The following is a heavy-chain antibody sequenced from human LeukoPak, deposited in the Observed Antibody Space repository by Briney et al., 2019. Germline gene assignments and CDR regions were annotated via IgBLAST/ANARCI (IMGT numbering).Heavy chain of an antibody. Sequence: GGSLRLSCVASGFTFRNYGMHWVRQAPGKGLEWVAFKRYDGTHEDYADSVKGRFTISRDNSKNTLYLQMNSLRAEDTAVYYCARDQRKWELLGDAFDIWGQGTMVTVSS. V-gene: IGHV3-30*02. CDR1: GFTFRNYG. J-gene: IGHJ3*02. CDR3: ARDQRKWELLGDAFDI. D-gene: IGHD1-26*01. CDR2: KRYDGTHE.